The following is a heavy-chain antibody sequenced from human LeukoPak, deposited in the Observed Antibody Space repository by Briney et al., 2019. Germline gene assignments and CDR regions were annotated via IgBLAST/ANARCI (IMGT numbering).Heavy chain of an antibody. D-gene: IGHD6-19*01. V-gene: IGHV3-13*01. CDR3: AKDSAYSGWSGGFDF. J-gene: IGHJ4*02. CDR1: GFTFTNYD. Sequence: GGSLRLSCAASGFTFTNYDMHWVRQAIGKGLEWVSGIGIAGDTYYPGSVKGRFTISRDNSKNTLYLQMIGLRAEDTAIYYCAKDSAYSGWSGGFDFWGQGALVTVSS. CDR2: IGIAGDT.